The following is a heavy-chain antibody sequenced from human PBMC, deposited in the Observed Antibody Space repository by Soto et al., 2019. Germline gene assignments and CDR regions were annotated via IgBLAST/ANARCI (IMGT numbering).Heavy chain of an antibody. V-gene: IGHV1-18*01. CDR2: ISPNSGNT. D-gene: IGHD4-17*01. J-gene: IGHJ4*02. Sequence: ASVKVSCKASGYTFISYGISWVRQAPGQGLEWMGWISPNSGNTNYAQKLQDRVTMTTDTSTSTAYMELRSLRSDGTAVYYCARRPPFSFGDFVTYYFDYWGQGTLVTVAS. CDR3: ARRPPFSFGDFVTYYFDY. CDR1: GYTFISYG.